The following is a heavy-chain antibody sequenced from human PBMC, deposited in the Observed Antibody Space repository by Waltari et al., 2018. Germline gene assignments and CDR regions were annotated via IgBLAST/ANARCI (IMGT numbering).Heavy chain of an antibody. Sequence: QVQLQESGPGLVKPSQTLSLTCTVSGGSISSGGYYWSWIRQHPGKGLEWMGYIDYRGSTGYTPSLKSRVTMSIDTSKNQFALKLSAVTAADTAVYYCARRVPVANAFDMWGQGTMVTVSS. CDR3: ARRVPVANAFDM. V-gene: IGHV4-31*03. D-gene: IGHD2-2*01. CDR2: IDYRGST. CDR1: GGSISSGGYY. J-gene: IGHJ3*02.